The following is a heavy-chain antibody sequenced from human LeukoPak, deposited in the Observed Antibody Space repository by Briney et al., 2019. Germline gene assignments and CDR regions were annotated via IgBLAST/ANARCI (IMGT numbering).Heavy chain of an antibody. CDR2: IYDSGSP. CDR1: GDSISNYN. V-gene: IGHV4-59*12. J-gene: IGHJ4*02. CDR3: ARDKGYYFDY. Sequence: SETLSLTCTVSGDSISNYNWSWIRQPPGKGLEWIAYIYDSGSPNYNPSLKSRVTISMDTSKNQFSLKVTSVTAADTAVYCCARDKGYYFDYWGQGTLLTVS.